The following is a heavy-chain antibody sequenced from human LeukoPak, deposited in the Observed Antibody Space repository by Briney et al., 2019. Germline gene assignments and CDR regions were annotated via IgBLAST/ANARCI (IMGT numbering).Heavy chain of an antibody. CDR2: IYYSGST. CDR3: ARDNTVTTRVYYGMDV. D-gene: IGHD4-17*01. CDR1: GGSISSSSYY. J-gene: IGHJ6*02. V-gene: IGHV4-39*07. Sequence: SETLSLTCTVSGGSISSSSYYWGWIRQLPGKGLEWIGSIYYSGSTYYNPSLKSRVTISVDTSKNQFSLKLSSVTAADTAVYYCARDNTVTTRVYYGMDVWGQGITVTVSS.